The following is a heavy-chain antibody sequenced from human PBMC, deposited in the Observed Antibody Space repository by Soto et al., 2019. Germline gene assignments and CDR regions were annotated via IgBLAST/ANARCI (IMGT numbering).Heavy chain of an antibody. CDR3: ARGLAVSGNAFDI. CDR1: GYSISSGYY. D-gene: IGHD6-13*01. V-gene: IGHV4-38-2*01. J-gene: IGHJ3*02. Sequence: SETLSLSCAVSGYSISSGYYWGWIRQPPGKGLEWIGSIYHSGSTYYNPSLKSRVTISVDTSKNQFSLKLSSVTAADTAVYYCARGLAVSGNAFDIWGQGTMVT. CDR2: IYHSGST.